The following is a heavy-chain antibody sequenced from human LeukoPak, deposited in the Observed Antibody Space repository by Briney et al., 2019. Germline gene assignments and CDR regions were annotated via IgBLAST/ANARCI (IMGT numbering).Heavy chain of an antibody. J-gene: IGHJ4*02. CDR2: ISGSGGTT. V-gene: IGHV3-23*01. CDR3: AKDQYGGNPQYYFDF. CDR1: GFAFSSYA. Sequence: PGESLRLSCAASGFAFSSYAMSWVRQAPEQGLDWVSAISGSGGTTYYADSVEGRFTISRDNSKNTLYLQMNSLRAEDTAVYYCAKDQYGGNPQYYFDFWGQGTLVTVSS. D-gene: IGHD4-23*01.